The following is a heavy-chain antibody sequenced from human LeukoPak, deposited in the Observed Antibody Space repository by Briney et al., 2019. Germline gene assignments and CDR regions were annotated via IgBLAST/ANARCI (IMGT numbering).Heavy chain of an antibody. V-gene: IGHV4-59*01. CDR3: ARVREIVGAKAGLDY. Sequence: SETLSLTCTVSGGSISSYYWSWIRQPREGTGVDWVYLYSGSTNYNPSLKSRVTISVDTSKNQFSLKLSSVTAADTAVYYCARVREIVGAKAGLDYWGQGTLVTVSS. J-gene: IGHJ4*02. CDR2: LYSGST. CDR1: GGSISSYY. D-gene: IGHD1-26*01.